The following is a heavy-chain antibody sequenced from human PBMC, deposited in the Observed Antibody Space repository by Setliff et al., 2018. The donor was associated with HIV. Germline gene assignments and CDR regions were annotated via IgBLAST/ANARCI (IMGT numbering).Heavy chain of an antibody. J-gene: IGHJ5*01. Sequence: PSETLSLTCSVSGGSVGSGSYYWSWIRQSPGKGLEWIGSIYHSGITYYNSSLKSRVTISVDTSKNQFSRNLTSVTAADTAVYYCARQDYYYDSSGYYRWWFDSWAQGAVVTVSS. CDR1: GGSVGSGSYY. V-gene: IGHV4-39*01. CDR2: IYHSGIT. D-gene: IGHD3-22*01. CDR3: ARQDYYYDSSGYYRWWFDS.